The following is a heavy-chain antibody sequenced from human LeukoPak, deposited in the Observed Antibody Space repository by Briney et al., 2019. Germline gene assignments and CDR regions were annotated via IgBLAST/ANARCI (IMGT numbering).Heavy chain of an antibody. V-gene: IGHV4-59*01. J-gene: IGHJ4*02. CDR1: GGSIDTYY. CDR3: ARLGSPRAY. D-gene: IGHD6-19*01. Sequence: PSETLSLTCTVSGGSIDTYYWSWIRQPPGKGLEWTGYIYYFGSTDYDPSLKSRVTISVDTSKNQFSLSLRSVTAADTAVYYCARLGSPRAYWGQGILVRVSS. CDR2: IYYFGST.